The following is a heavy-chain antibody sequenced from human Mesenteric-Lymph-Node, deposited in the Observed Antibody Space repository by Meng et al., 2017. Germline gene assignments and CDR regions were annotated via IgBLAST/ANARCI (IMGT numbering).Heavy chain of an antibody. J-gene: IGHJ3*02. CDR1: GFTFSNYW. D-gene: IGHD3-3*01. CDR3: TRDPDFGAFDI. Sequence: GGSLRLSCAASGFTFSNYWMHWVRQVPGQGLVWVSRISSDGSTTSYADSVKGRFTISRDNAKNTLFLQMSSLRAEDTAVYYCTRDPDFGAFDIWGQGTMVTVSS. CDR2: ISSDGSTT. V-gene: IGHV3-74*01.